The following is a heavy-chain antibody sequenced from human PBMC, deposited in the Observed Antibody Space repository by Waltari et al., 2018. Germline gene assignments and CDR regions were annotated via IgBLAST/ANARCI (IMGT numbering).Heavy chain of an antibody. CDR1: GSTFTAHY. V-gene: IGHV1-2*02. Sequence: QVQLVQSGAEVKKPAASVQVSCKASGSTFTAHYMHWRRQAPGQGLEWMGWINPNSGGTNYAQKFQGRVTMTRDTSISTAYMELSRLRSDDTAVYYCARESGGDYFDYWGQGTLVTVSS. CDR2: INPNSGGT. CDR3: ARESGGDYFDY. J-gene: IGHJ4*02. D-gene: IGHD4-17*01.